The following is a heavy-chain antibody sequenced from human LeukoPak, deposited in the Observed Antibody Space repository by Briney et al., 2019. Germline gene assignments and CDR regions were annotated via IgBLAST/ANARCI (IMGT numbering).Heavy chain of an antibody. J-gene: IGHJ6*03. D-gene: IGHD5-12*01. Sequence: PGGSLRLSCAASGFTFSSYAMSWVRQAPGKGLEGVSASSGSGGSTYYADSVKGRFTISRDNSKNTLYLQMNSLRAEDTAVYYCAKGSGYDYYYYYYMDVWGKGTTVTVSS. CDR3: AKGSGYDYYYYYYMDV. V-gene: IGHV3-23*01. CDR1: GFTFSSYA. CDR2: SSGSGGST.